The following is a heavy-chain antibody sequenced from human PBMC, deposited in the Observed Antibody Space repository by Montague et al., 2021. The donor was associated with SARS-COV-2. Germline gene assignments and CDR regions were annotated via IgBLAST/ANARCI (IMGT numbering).Heavy chain of an antibody. CDR1: GDSVSSKSVA. Sequence: CAISGDSVSSKSVAWNWIRQSPSRGLEWLGRTYYRSKWDSDYAXXXKXXLVITPDTSKNQVSLQLNSVIPEDPAVYFCASSGITLTGLDAFDIWGQGTMVTVSS. CDR2: TYYRSKWDS. CDR3: ASSGITLTGLDAFDI. J-gene: IGHJ3*02. D-gene: IGHD3-9*01. V-gene: IGHV6-1*01.